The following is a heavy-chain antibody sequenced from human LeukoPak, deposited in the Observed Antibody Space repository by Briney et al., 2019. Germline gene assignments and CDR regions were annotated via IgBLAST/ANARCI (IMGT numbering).Heavy chain of an antibody. CDR3: ARGVDYGDYYFDY. J-gene: IGHJ4*02. Sequence: PSETLSLTCTVSGGSISSGSYYWSWIRQPAGKGLEWIGRIYTSGSTNYNPSLKSRVTISVDTSKNQFSLKLSSVTAADTAVYYCARGVDYGDYYFDYWGQGTLVTVSS. D-gene: IGHD4-17*01. V-gene: IGHV4-61*02. CDR2: IYTSGST. CDR1: GGSISSGSYY.